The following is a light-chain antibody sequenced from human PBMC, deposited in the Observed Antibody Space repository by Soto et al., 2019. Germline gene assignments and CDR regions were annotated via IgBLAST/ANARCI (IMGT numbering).Light chain of an antibody. CDR2: DAS. CDR1: QSVGSSY. CDR3: QQYSTSRT. J-gene: IGKJ1*01. V-gene: IGKV3D-20*01. Sequence: EIVLTQSPVTLSLSPGERATLSCGASQSVGSSYLAWYQQKPGLAPRLLIYDASSRATGIPDRFSGSGSGADFTLTISRLEPEDFALYYCQQYSTSRTFGQGTKVDIK.